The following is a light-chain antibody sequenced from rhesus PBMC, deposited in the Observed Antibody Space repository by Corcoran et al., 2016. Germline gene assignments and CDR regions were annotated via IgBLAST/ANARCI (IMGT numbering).Light chain of an antibody. V-gene: IGKV1-21*01. CDR1: QGIIIW. J-gene: IGKJ1*01. CDR3: QPHDSAPRT. Sequence: DIQMTQSPASLSASVGDRVTITCRASQGIIIWLAWYQQKPGKAPKLLIYKASTLQSGVPSRFSGSGSGTDFTLTISTLQPVDFATYYCQPHDSAPRTFGQGTKVEIK. CDR2: KAS.